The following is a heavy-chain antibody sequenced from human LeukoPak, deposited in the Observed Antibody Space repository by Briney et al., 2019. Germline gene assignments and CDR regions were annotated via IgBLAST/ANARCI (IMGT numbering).Heavy chain of an antibody. D-gene: IGHD1-26*01. V-gene: IGHV3-30*02. CDR2: IRYGGNDE. CDR1: GFTFSSNG. CDR3: AKDRSESYFYFDF. J-gene: IGHJ4*02. Sequence: GGSLRLSCAVSGFTFSSNGMHWVRQAPGKGLEWVAFIRYGGNDERYADSVKGRFTISRDNFKNTLYLQMNSLRAEDTAVYYCAKDRSESYFYFDFWGQGTLVTVSS.